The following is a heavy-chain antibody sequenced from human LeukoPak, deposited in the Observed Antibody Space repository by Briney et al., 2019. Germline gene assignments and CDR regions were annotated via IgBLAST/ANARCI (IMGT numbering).Heavy chain of an antibody. CDR2: ISGSGGST. CDR3: AKDLGYSYGRYYFDY. CDR1: GFTFSSYA. J-gene: IGHJ4*02. D-gene: IGHD5-18*01. Sequence: GGSLRLSCAAPGFTFSSYAMSWVRQAPGKGLEWVSAISGSGGSTYYADSVKGRFTISRDNSKNTLYLQMNSLRAEDTAVYYCAKDLGYSYGRYYFDYWGQGTLVTVSS. V-gene: IGHV3-23*01.